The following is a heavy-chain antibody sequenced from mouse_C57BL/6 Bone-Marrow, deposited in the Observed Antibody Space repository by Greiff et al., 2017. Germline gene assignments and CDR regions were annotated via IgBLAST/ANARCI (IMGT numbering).Heavy chain of an antibody. D-gene: IGHD2-4*01. CDR2: IYPRSGNT. J-gene: IGHJ1*03. V-gene: IGHV1-81*01. Sequence: QVQLQQSGAELARPGASVKLSCKASGYTFTSYGISWVKQRTGQGLEWIGEIYPRSGNTYYNEKFKGKATLTADKSSSTAYMELRSLTSADSAVYFCARDLDDYRSYWYLEVWGTGTTVTVSS. CDR1: GYTFTSYG. CDR3: ARDLDDYRSYWYLEV.